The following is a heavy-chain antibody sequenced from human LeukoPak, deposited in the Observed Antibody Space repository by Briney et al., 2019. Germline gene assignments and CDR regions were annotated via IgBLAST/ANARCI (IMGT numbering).Heavy chain of an antibody. V-gene: IGHV4-39*01. CDR1: DDSIYSNKW. D-gene: IGHD4-11*01. CDR2: IYYSGST. J-gene: IGHJ4*02. Sequence: PSETLSLTCAVFDDSIYSNKWWSWVRQPPGKGLEWIGSIYYSGSTYYNPSLKSRVTISVDTSKNQFSLKVSSVTAADTAVCYCARRSPLQPFDYWGQGTLVTVSS. CDR3: ARRSPLQPFDY.